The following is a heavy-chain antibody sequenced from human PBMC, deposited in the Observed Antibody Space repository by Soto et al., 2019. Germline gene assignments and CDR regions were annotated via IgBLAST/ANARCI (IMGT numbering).Heavy chain of an antibody. J-gene: IGHJ5*02. CDR2: ISGSSSYM. V-gene: IGHV3-21*01. CDR3: GRERGIVAPGTTRWFDP. D-gene: IGHD6-13*01. Sequence: PGGSLRLSCAASGFTFSSYSMNWVRQAPGKGLEWVSTISGSSSYMYYADSVKGRFTISRDNAKNSLYLQMNSLRADDTAMYYCGRERGIVAPGTTRWFDPWGQGTLVTVS. CDR1: GFTFSSYS.